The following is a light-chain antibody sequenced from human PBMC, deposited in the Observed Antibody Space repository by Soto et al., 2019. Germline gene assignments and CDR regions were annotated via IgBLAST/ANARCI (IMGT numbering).Light chain of an antibody. Sequence: DIQMTQSPSSLPASVGDRVTITCRSSQSINNYLSWYQQRPGKAPKVIIYDASSLQSGVPSRFSGSGSGTDFTLTISSLQPEDFATYYCQQGFSAPPWTFGQGTKVEV. V-gene: IGKV1-39*01. CDR1: QSINNY. J-gene: IGKJ1*01. CDR3: QQGFSAPPWT. CDR2: DAS.